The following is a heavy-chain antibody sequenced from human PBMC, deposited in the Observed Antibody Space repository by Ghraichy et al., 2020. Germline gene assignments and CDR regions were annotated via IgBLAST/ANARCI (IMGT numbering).Heavy chain of an antibody. CDR3: ARCGAEVTTHFDS. CDR1: GYTFTRYG. CDR2: ISADNGDT. V-gene: IGHV1-18*01. Sequence: ASVKVSCKASGYTFTRYGITWVRQAPGQGLESMGWISADNGDTNYAQKFQGRVTMTTDTSTNTAYMELKSLRSDDTAVYLCARCGAEVTTHFDSWGQGTLVIVSS. J-gene: IGHJ4*02. D-gene: IGHD4-17*01.